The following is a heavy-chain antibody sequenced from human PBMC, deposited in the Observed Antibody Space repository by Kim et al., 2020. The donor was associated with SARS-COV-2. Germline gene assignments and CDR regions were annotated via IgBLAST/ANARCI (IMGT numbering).Heavy chain of an antibody. V-gene: IGHV3-30*04. D-gene: IGHD3-10*01. CDR1: GFTFSSYA. CDR3: ARAHSGSYYNPLEY. Sequence: GGSLRLSCAASGFTFSSYAMHWVRQAPGKGLEWVAVISYDGSNKYYADSVKGRFTISRDNSKNTLYLQMNSLRAEDTAVYYCARAHSGSYYNPLEYWGQGTLVTVSS. CDR2: ISYDGSNK. J-gene: IGHJ4*02.